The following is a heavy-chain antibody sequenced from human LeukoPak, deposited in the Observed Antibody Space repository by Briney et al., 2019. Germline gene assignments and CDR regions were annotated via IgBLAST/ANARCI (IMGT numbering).Heavy chain of an antibody. CDR2: INHSGST. V-gene: IGHV4-34*01. J-gene: IGHJ5*02. CDR1: GGSFSGYY. D-gene: IGHD3-22*01. Sequence: SETLSLTCAVYGGSFSGYYWSWIRQPPGKGLEWIGEINHSGSTNYNPSLKSRVTISLDTSKNQFSLRLNSVTAADTAVYYCARGLKGYDSSGYYRSVWFDPWGQGTLVTVSS. CDR3: ARGLKGYDSSGYYRSVWFDP.